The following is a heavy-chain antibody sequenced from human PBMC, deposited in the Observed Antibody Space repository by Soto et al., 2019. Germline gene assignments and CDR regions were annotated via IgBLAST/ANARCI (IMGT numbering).Heavy chain of an antibody. CDR1: GASISSGTYY. CDR2: IYYSGST. CDR3: ARAKAPLYSSSWYWFDP. Sequence: PSETLSLTCTVSGASISSGTYYWSWIRQPPGKGLEWIGYIYYSGSTNYNPSLKSRVTISVDTSKNQFSLKLSSVTAADTAVYYCARAKAPLYSSSWYWFDPWGQGTLVTSPQ. J-gene: IGHJ5*02. V-gene: IGHV4-61*01. D-gene: IGHD6-13*01.